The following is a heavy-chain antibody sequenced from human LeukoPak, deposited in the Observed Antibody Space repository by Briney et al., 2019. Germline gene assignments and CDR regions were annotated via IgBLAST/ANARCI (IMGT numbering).Heavy chain of an antibody. CDR3: ATYMLRDNWNVHTFDS. CDR1: GGTFITYT. Sequence: SVKVSCKASGGTFITYTINWVRQAPGQGLEWMGGIIPILGTANYAQKFQGRVTVTTDDSTSTAFMELSSLRSEDTAVYYCATYMLRDNWNVHTFDSWGQGTLVTVSS. J-gene: IGHJ4*02. V-gene: IGHV1-69*05. D-gene: IGHD1-1*01. CDR2: IIPILGTA.